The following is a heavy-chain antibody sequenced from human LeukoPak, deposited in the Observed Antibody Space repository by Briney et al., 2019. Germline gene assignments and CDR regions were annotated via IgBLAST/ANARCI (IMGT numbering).Heavy chain of an antibody. CDR1: GGSFSGYY. V-gene: IGHV4-34*01. CDR3: ARGLRITMVRGVPNEPQCYFDY. CDR2: INHSGST. D-gene: IGHD3-10*01. J-gene: IGHJ4*02. Sequence: SSETLSLTCAVYGGSFSGYYWSWIRQPPGKGLEWIGEINHSGSTNYNPSLKSRVTISVDTSKNQFSLKLSSVTAADTAVYYCARGLRITMVRGVPNEPQCYFDYWGQGTLVTVSS.